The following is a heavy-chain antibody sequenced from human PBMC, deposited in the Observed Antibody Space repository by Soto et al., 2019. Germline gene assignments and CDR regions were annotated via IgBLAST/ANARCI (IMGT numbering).Heavy chain of an antibody. V-gene: IGHV3-48*02. CDR1: GFTFSQYS. CDR3: ARGVGTLDY. Sequence: LRLSCAASGFTFSQYSMNWVRQAPGKGLDWLSYISLSSTIIYYADSVKGRFTISRDNAKNSLYLQMNSLRDEDSAVYFCARGVGTLDYWGQGTLVTVS. CDR2: ISLSSTII. J-gene: IGHJ4*02.